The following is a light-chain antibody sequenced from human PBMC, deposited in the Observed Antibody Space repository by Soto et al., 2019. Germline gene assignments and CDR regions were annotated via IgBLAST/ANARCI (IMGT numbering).Light chain of an antibody. V-gene: IGLV2-14*01. CDR1: SSDVGGYNY. Sequence: QSALTQPASVSGSPGQSITISCTGISSDVGGYNYVSWYQHNPGKAPKLMIYEVTDRPSGVSNRFSGSKSGNTASLTISGLQAEDEADYYCSSYISSSTLHVFGTGTKVTVL. CDR2: EVT. CDR3: SSYISSSTLHV. J-gene: IGLJ1*01.